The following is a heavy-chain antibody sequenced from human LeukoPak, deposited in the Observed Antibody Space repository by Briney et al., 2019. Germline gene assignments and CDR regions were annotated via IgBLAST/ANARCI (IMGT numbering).Heavy chain of an antibody. CDR2: VSPNSGGT. D-gene: IGHD2-2*01. CDR1: GYTFTGYY. J-gene: IGHJ3*02. Sequence: ASVKVSCKASGYTFTGYYMHWVRQAPGQGLEWMGWVSPNSGGTNYAQKFQGRVTMTRDTSISTAYMELSRLRSDDTAVYYCARAGAAAITAFDIWGQGTMVTVSS. CDR3: ARAGAAAITAFDI. V-gene: IGHV1-2*02.